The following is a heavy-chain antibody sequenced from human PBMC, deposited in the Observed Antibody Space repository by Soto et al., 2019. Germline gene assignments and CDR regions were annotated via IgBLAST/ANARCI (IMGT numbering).Heavy chain of an antibody. D-gene: IGHD6-19*01. CDR2: IYYSGST. J-gene: IGHJ4*02. Sequence: SETLSLTCTVSGGSISSSSYYWGWIRQPPGKGLEWIGSIYYSGSTYYNPSLKSRVTISVDTSKNQFSLKLSSVTAADTAVYYCARREVSSGWLSGSYAPFDYWGQGTLVTVSS. V-gene: IGHV4-39*01. CDR1: GGSISSSSYY. CDR3: ARREVSSGWLSGSYAPFDY.